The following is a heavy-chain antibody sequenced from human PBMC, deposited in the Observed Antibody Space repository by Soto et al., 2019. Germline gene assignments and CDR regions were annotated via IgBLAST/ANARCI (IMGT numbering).Heavy chain of an antibody. CDR2: ISGSGRTI. V-gene: IGHV3-48*03. D-gene: IGHD1-26*01. J-gene: IGHJ4*02. CDR3: ARSGTYEPLYY. Sequence: GGSLSLSCAASGFTLSSYEMNWVRQAPGKGLEWVSYISGSGRTIYYADSVKGRFTISRDNAKNSLYLQMNSLRAEDTAVYYCARSGTYEPLYYWGQGTLVTVSS. CDR1: GFTLSSYE.